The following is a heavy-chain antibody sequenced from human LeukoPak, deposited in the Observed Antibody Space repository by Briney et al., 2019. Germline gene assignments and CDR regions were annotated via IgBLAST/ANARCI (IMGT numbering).Heavy chain of an antibody. CDR1: GGSISSTNYY. CDR2: IYTTGSP. Sequence: SETLSLTSTVSGGSISSTNYYWTWIRQPAGKGLEWIGRIYTTGSPSYSPSLKSRVTISVDTSTNQFSLKLTSVSAADTAVYYCARDRGITTARGVPSWFDPWGQGTLVTVSS. CDR3: ARDRGITTARGVPSWFDP. V-gene: IGHV4-61*02. D-gene: IGHD3-10*01. J-gene: IGHJ5*02.